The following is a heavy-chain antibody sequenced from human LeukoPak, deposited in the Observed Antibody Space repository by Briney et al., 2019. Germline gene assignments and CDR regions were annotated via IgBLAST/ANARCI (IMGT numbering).Heavy chain of an antibody. V-gene: IGHV1-2*02. J-gene: IGHJ4*02. D-gene: IGHD2-21*02. CDR2: INPNSGGT. Sequence: ASVKVSCKASGYTFTSYYMHWVRQAPGQGLEWMGWINPNSGGTNYAQKFQGRVTMTRDTSISTAYMELSRLRSDDTAVYYCARLAYCGGDCSTPDYWGQGTLVTVSS. CDR3: ARLAYCGGDCSTPDY. CDR1: GYTFTSYY.